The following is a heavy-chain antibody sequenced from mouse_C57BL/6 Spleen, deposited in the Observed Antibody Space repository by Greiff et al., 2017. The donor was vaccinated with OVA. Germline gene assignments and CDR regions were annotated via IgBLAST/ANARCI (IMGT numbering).Heavy chain of an antibody. D-gene: IGHD2-2*01. CDR3: ANSMVTTPFAY. V-gene: IGHV2-2*01. CDR2: IWSGGST. Sequence: QVQLQQSGPGLVQPSQSLSITCTVSGFSLTSYGVHWVRQSPGKGLEWLGVIWSGGSTDYNAAFISRLSISKDNSKSQVFFKMNSLQADDTAIYYCANSMVTTPFAYWGQGTLVTVSA. J-gene: IGHJ3*01. CDR1: GFSLTSYG.